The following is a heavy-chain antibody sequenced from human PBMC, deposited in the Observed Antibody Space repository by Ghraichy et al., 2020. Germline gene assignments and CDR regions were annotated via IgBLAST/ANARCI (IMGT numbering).Heavy chain of an antibody. J-gene: IGHJ6*02. CDR3: ASDPGAPYYYYYGMDV. CDR2: INHSGST. CDR1: GGSFSGYY. V-gene: IGHV4-34*01. Sequence: SETLSLTCAVYGGSFSGYYWSWIRQPPGKGLEWIGEINHSGSTNYNPSLKSRVTISVDTSKNQFSLKLSSVTAADTAVYYCASDPGAPYYYYYGMDVWGQGTTVTVSS.